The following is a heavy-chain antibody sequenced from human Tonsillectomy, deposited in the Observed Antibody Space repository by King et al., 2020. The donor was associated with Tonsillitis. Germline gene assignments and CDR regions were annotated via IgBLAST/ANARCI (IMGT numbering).Heavy chain of an antibody. CDR2: IRSKANSYAT. J-gene: IGHJ6*02. V-gene: IGHV3-73*02. Sequence: VQLVESGGGLVQPGGSLKLSCAASGFTFSGSAMHWVRQASGKGLEWVGRIRSKANSYATAYAASVKGRFTISRDDSKNTAYLQMNSLKTEDTAVNYCTRTYYYYYGMDVWGQGTTVTVSS. CDR3: TRTYYYYYGMDV. CDR1: GFTFSGSA.